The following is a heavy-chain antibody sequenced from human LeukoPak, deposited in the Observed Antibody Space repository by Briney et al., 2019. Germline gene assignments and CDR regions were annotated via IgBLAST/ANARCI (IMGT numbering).Heavy chain of an antibody. CDR1: GFIFSNYV. CDR3: ARVVVGATDYNYYYGLDV. J-gene: IGHJ6*02. D-gene: IGHD1-26*01. V-gene: IGHV3-30-3*01. Sequence: GGSLRLSCAASGFIFSNYVFHWVRQAPGKGLEWVTLISFDGSKRHYAASVEGRFTVSRDNSNNTVSLQMNSLRAEDTAVYYCARVVVGATDYNYYYGLDVWGQGTTVTVSS. CDR2: ISFDGSKR.